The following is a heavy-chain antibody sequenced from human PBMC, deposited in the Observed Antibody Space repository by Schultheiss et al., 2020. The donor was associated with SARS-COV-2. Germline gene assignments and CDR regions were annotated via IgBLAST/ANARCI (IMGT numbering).Heavy chain of an antibody. CDR2: IIPIFGTA. V-gene: IGHV1-69*13. Sequence: SVKVSCKASGGTFSSYAISWVRQAPGQGLEWMGGIIPIFGTANYAQKFQGRVTITADESTSTAYMELSSLRSEDTAVYYCARDAYYDFWSGYYGGVVSHPLKFDPWGQGTLVTVSS. CDR1: GGTFSSYA. J-gene: IGHJ5*02. CDR3: ARDAYYDFWSGYYGGVVSHPLKFDP. D-gene: IGHD3-3*01.